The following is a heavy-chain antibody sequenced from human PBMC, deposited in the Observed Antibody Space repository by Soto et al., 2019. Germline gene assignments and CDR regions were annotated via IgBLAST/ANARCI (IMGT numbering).Heavy chain of an antibody. D-gene: IGHD3-10*01. Sequence: GGSLRLSCAASGFTFSGYYMSWIRQAPGRGLEWVSYISSSNSNTNYADSVKGRFTISRDNAKSSLYLQMNSLRAGDTAVYYCASNYGSGTYYGLWGQGTLVTVSS. CDR2: ISSSNSNT. J-gene: IGHJ4*02. CDR3: ASNYGSGTYYGL. V-gene: IGHV3-11*03. CDR1: GFTFSGYY.